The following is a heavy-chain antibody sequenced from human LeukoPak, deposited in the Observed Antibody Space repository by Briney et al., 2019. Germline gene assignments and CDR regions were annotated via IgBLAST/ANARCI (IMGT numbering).Heavy chain of an antibody. D-gene: IGHD1-7*01. CDR2: ISSSSSYI. J-gene: IGHJ4*02. Sequence: GGSLRLSCAASGFTFSSYSMNWVRQAPGKGLEWVSSISSSSSYIYYADSVKGRFTISRDNAKNSLYLQMNSLRAEDTAVYYCARGKTGTPPAGYWGQGTLVTVSS. V-gene: IGHV3-21*01. CDR1: GFTFSSYS. CDR3: ARGKTGTPPAGY.